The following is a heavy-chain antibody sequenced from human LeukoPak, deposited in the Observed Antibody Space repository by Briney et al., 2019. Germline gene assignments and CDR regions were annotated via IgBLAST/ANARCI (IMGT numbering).Heavy chain of an antibody. CDR3: ARWWDDGSGYSYLYGMDV. D-gene: IGHD3-22*01. CDR2: INPSGGST. CDR1: GYTFTSYY. J-gene: IGHJ6*02. V-gene: IGHV1-46*01. Sequence: ASVKVSCKASGYTFTSYYMHWVRQAPGQGLEWMGIINPSGGSTSYAQKFQGRVTMTRDTSTSTVYMELSSLRSEDTAVYYCARWWDDGSGYSYLYGMDVWGQGTTVTVSS.